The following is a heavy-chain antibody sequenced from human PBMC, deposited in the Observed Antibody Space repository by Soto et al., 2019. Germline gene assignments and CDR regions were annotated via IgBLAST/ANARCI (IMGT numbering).Heavy chain of an antibody. CDR2: IWYDGSNK. J-gene: IGHJ4*02. CDR3: ARGNPADPLTYYDVWCGYSD. CDR1: GFTFSSYG. V-gene: IGHV3-33*01. Sequence: QVQLVESGGGVVQPWRSLRLSCAASGFTFSSYGMHWVRQAPGKGLEWVAVIWYDGSNKYYADSVKGRFTISRDNSKNTLYLQMNSLRAEDTAVYYCARGNPADPLTYYDVWCGYSDWGQGTLVTVSS. D-gene: IGHD3-3*01.